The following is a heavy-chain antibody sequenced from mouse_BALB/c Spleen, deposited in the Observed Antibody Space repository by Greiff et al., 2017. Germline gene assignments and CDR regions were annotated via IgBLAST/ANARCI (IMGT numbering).Heavy chain of an antibody. CDR1: GFTFSSFG. CDR2: ISSGSSTI. J-gene: IGHJ2*01. Sequence: EVMLMESGGGLVQPGGSRKLSCAASGFTFSSFGMHWVRQAPEKGLEWVAYISSGSSTIYYADTVKGRFTISRDNPKNTLFLQMTSLRSEDTAMYYCARPGYDRSFDYWGQGTTLTVSS. CDR3: ARPGYDRSFDY. D-gene: IGHD2-14*01. V-gene: IGHV5-17*02.